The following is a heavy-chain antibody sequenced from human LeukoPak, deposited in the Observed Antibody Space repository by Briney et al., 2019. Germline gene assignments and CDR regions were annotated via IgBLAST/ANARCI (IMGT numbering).Heavy chain of an antibody. CDR1: GYTFTGYY. D-gene: IGHD3-9*01. Sequence: ASVKVSCKASGYTFTGYYMHWVRQAPGQGLEWMGWINPNSGGTNYAQKFQGRVTMTRDTSISTAYMELSRLRSDDTAVYYCARDANYDILTPPDYWGQGTLVTVSS. CDR3: ARDANYDILTPPDY. V-gene: IGHV1-2*02. J-gene: IGHJ4*02. CDR2: INPNSGGT.